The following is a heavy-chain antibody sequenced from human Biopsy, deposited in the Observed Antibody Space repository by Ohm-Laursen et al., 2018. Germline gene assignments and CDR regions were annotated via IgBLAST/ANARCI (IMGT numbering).Heavy chain of an antibody. CDR3: ARVEAGTYDALDI. D-gene: IGHD1-26*01. V-gene: IGHV4-59*01. J-gene: IGHJ3*02. CDR2: IYYSGGT. CDR1: GGSMTGYE. Sequence: GTLSLTCSVSGGSMTGYEWSWIRLAPGKGLEWIGYIYYSGGTKYNPSLTSRVTFSVDMSKSQFSLKLYSVTAADTAVYYCARVEAGTYDALDIWGQGTLVAVSA.